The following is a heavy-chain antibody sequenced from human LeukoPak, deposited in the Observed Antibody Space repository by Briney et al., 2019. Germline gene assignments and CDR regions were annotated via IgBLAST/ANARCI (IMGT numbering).Heavy chain of an antibody. J-gene: IGHJ6*03. CDR2: IWYDGSNK. Sequence: PGGSLRLSCAASGFTFSSYGMHWVRQAPGKGLEWVAVIWYDGSNKYYADSVKGRFTISRDNSKNTLYLQMNSLRAEDTAVYYCTKAGVNWNYADYMDACGKGTTVTVSS. D-gene: IGHD1-7*01. V-gene: IGHV3-33*06. CDR3: TKAGVNWNYADYMDA. CDR1: GFTFSSYG.